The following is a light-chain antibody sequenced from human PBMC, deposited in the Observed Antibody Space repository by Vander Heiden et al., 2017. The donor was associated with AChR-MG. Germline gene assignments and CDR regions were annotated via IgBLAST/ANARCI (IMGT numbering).Light chain of an antibody. CDR2: DNN. V-gene: IGLV1-51*01. CDR1: SSNLGNNF. Sequence: QSVLTQPPSVSAASGQTVTISCSGTSSNLGNNFVSWYQQLPGTAPKLLMYDNNKRPSGIPDRFSGSRSDTSAILGITGLQTGDEADYYCGTWDSGLSAHVFGTGTKVTVL. CDR3: GTWDSGLSAHV. J-gene: IGLJ1*01.